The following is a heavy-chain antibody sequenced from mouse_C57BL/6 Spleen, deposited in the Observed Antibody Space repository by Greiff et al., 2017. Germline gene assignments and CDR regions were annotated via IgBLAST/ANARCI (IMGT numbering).Heavy chain of an antibody. CDR3: ARDYYGSSDYFDY. D-gene: IGHD1-1*01. V-gene: IGHV1-9*01. CDR2: ILPGSGST. J-gene: IGHJ2*01. CDR1: GYTFTGYW. Sequence: VQLQEPGAELMKPGASVKLSCKATGYTFTGYWIEWVKQRPGHGLEWIGEILPGSGSTNYNGKFKGKATFTADTSSNPAYMQLSSLTTEDSAIYYCARDYYGSSDYFDYWGQGTTLTVSS.